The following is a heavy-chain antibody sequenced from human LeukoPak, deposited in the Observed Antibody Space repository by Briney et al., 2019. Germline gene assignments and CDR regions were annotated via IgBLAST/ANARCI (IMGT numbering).Heavy chain of an antibody. Sequence: GGSLRLSCAASGFTFSSYAMSWVRQAPGKGLEWVSAISGSGGSTYYADSVKGRFTISRDNSKNTLYLQMNSLRAEDTAVYYCAKDISSSGWTSPYYYGMDVWGQGTTVTVSS. CDR3: AKDISSSGWTSPYYYGMDV. V-gene: IGHV3-23*01. J-gene: IGHJ6*02. CDR1: GFTFSSYA. D-gene: IGHD6-19*01. CDR2: ISGSGGST.